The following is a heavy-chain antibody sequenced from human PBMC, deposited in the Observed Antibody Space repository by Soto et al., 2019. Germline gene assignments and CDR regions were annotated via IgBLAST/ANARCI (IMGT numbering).Heavy chain of an antibody. V-gene: IGHV1-18*01. CDR2: ISAYNGNT. CDR3: ARVDHPNFWSGTQPNWFDP. Sequence: QVQLVQSGAEVKKPGASVKVSCKASGYTFTSYGISWVRQAPGQGLEWMGWISAYNGNTNYAQKLQGRVTMTTDTSTSTAYMELRSLRSDDTAVYYCARVDHPNFWSGTQPNWFDPWGQGTLVTVSS. J-gene: IGHJ5*02. CDR1: GYTFTSYG. D-gene: IGHD3-3*01.